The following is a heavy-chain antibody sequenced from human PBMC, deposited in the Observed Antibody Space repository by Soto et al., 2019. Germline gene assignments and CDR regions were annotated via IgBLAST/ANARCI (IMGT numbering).Heavy chain of an antibody. V-gene: IGHV4-34*12. CDR3: ARATTGYWSMCFAL. CDR1: GGSFSCYY. CDR2: IIHSGST. Sequence: SETLSLACAVYGGSFSCYYWGWIRQPPGKGLEWIGKIIHSGSTNYKPSLESRVTISVDTSKKQFALKLSSVTDAGAAVYCCARATTGYWSMCFALGGEGTLVTVSS. D-gene: IGHD6-13*01. J-gene: IGHJ4*02.